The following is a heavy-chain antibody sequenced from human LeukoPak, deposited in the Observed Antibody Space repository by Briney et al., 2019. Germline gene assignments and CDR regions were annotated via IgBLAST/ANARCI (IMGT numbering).Heavy chain of an antibody. CDR2: ITSSGSTI. Sequence: GGSLRLSCAASGFTFISYGMHWVRQAPGKGLEWVSYITSSGSTIHYADSVKGRFTISRDNAKNSLYLQMNSLRAEDTAVYYCARGVAQGYCSGGSCYGGYYYFDYWGQGTLVTVSS. CDR1: GFTFISYG. J-gene: IGHJ4*02. D-gene: IGHD2-15*01. CDR3: ARGVAQGYCSGGSCYGGYYYFDY. V-gene: IGHV3-48*04.